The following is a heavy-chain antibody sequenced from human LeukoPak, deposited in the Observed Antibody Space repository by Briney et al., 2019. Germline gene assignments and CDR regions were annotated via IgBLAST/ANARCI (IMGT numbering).Heavy chain of an antibody. CDR3: AREQANSYYDFWSGQNSLLDY. CDR1: GFTFSSYW. Sequence: AGGSLRLSCAASGFTFSSYWMHWVRQAPGKGLVWVSRINSDGSSTSYAGSVKGRFTISRDNAKNTLYLQMNSLRAEDTAVYYCAREQANSYYDFWSGQNSLLDYWGQGTLVTVSS. J-gene: IGHJ4*02. V-gene: IGHV3-74*01. CDR2: INSDGSST. D-gene: IGHD3-3*01.